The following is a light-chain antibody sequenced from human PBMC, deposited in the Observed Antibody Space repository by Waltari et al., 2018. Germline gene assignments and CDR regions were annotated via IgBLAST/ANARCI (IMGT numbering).Light chain of an antibody. V-gene: IGLV2-14*03. J-gene: IGLJ2*01. CDR3: SSYISSSTLEL. CDR2: DVS. CDR1: SSDVGASNY. Sequence: QSALTQPASVSGSPGQSITISCTGTSSDVGASNYVSWYQQHPGKAPKLIIFDVSNRPSGVSNRFSGSKSGNTASLSSSGRQAEDEADYYCSSYISSSTLELFGGGTSLTVL.